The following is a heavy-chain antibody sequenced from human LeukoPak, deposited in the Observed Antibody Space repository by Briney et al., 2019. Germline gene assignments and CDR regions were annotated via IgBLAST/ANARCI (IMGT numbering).Heavy chain of an antibody. CDR3: ARRVVVPAALYYYYMDV. Sequence: ASVKVSCKASGYTFTSYGISWVRQAPGQGLEWMGWISAYNGNTNYAQKLQGRVTMTTDTSTSTAYMELRSLRSDDTAVYYCARRVVVPAALYYYYMDVWGKGTTVTVSS. CDR1: GYTFTSYG. J-gene: IGHJ6*03. V-gene: IGHV1-18*01. CDR2: ISAYNGNT. D-gene: IGHD2-2*01.